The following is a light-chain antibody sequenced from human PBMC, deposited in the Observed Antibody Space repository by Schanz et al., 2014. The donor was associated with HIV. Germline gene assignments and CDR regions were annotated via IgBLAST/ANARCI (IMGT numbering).Light chain of an antibody. CDR1: QSVSSY. Sequence: EIVMTQSPATLSVSPGERATLSCRASQSVSSYLAWYQQKPGQAPRLLIYGASTRATGIPARFSGSGSGTDFTLTISRLEPEDFAVYYCQQFGSSRTFGQGTKVEIK. J-gene: IGKJ1*01. CDR2: GAS. V-gene: IGKV3-15*01. CDR3: QQFGSSRT.